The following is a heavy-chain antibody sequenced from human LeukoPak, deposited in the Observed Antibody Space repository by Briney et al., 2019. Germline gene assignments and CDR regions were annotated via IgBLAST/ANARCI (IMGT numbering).Heavy chain of an antibody. CDR3: ARDRTGIAVAGQGGFDC. D-gene: IGHD6-19*01. Sequence: PGGSLRLSCAASGFTFSSYSMNWVRQAPGKGLEWVSSISSSSSYIYYADSVKGRFTISRDNAKNSLYLQMNSLRAEDTAVYYCARDRTGIAVAGQGGFDCWGQGTLVTVSS. CDR1: GFTFSSYS. J-gene: IGHJ4*02. V-gene: IGHV3-21*01. CDR2: ISSSSSYI.